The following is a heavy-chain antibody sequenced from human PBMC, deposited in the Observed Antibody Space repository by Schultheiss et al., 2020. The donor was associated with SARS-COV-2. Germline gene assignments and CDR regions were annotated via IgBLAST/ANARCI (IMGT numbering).Heavy chain of an antibody. CDR1: GFTFSSYS. J-gene: IGHJ6*02. V-gene: IGHV3-74*01. D-gene: IGHD3-3*01. CDR2: INSDGSST. CDR3: ARLYDFWSGYYTPSYGMDV. Sequence: GESLKISCAASGFTFSSYSMNWVRQAPGKGLVWVSRINSDGSSTSYADSVKGRFTISRDNAKNTLYLQMNSLRAEDTAVYYCARLYDFWSGYYTPSYGMDVWGQGTTVTVSS.